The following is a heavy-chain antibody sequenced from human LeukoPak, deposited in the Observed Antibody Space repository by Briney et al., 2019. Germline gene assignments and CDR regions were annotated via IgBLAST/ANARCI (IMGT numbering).Heavy chain of an antibody. CDR3: ARHTSLNFDP. CDR1: GDSISTYY. D-gene: IGHD2-2*02. V-gene: IGHV4-59*01. Sequence: SETLSPTCTVSGDSISTYYWSWIRQPPGKGLEWIGYMYYSGSTNYNPSLKSRVTISLDTPKNQFSLRLNSVTAADTAVYYCARHTSLNFDPWGQGTLVTVSS. J-gene: IGHJ5*02. CDR2: MYYSGST.